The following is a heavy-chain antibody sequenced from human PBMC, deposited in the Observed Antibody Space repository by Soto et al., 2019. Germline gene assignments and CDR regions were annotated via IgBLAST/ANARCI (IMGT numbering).Heavy chain of an antibody. CDR3: AKVQLRGLRGVITYYYGMDV. D-gene: IGHD3-10*01. Sequence: QVQLVETGGGVVQPGRSLRLSCAASGFTFSSYGMHWVRQTPGKGLECVAVISYDGSNKYYADSVKGRFTISRDNSKNTLYLQMNSLRAEDTAVYYCAKVQLRGLRGVITYYYGMDVWGQGTTVTVSS. V-gene: IGHV3-30*18. J-gene: IGHJ6*02. CDR2: ISYDGSNK. CDR1: GFTFSSYG.